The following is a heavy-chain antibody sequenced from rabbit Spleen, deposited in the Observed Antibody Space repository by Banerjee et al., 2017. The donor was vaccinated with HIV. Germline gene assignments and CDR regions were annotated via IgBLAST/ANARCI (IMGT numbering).Heavy chain of an antibody. D-gene: IGHD8-1*01. CDR2: IAGSGSGFT. V-gene: IGHV1S45*01. Sequence: QEQLVESGGDLVKPGASLTLTCTASGFSFSSSDYMCWVRQAPGKGLEWISCIAGSGSGFTYSATWATGRFTISKTSSTTVTLQVTSLTAADTATYFCARDAGTSFSSYGMDLWGQGTLVTVS. J-gene: IGHJ6*01. CDR3: ARDAGTSFSSYGMDL. CDR1: GFSFSSSDY.